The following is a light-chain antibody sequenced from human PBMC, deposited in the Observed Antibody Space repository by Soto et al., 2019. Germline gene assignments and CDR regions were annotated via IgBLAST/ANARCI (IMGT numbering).Light chain of an antibody. J-gene: IGLJ1*01. CDR2: ANR. V-gene: IGLV1-40*01. Sequence: QPVLTQPPSVSGAPGQRVIISCTGSSSNIGAGYDVHWYQQFPGTAPKLLIYANRNRPSGVPDRFSGSKSGTSASLAITGLQAEDEADYYCQSHDSSLSGFYVFGTGTKVTVL. CDR1: SSNIGAGYD. CDR3: QSHDSSLSGFYV.